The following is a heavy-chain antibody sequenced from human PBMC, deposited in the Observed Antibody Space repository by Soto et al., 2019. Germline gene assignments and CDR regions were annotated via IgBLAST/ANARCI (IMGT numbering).Heavy chain of an antibody. CDR1: VFTFSSYA. CDR3: ARESDH. V-gene: IGHV3-23*01. Sequence: XGSLRLSCASSVFTFSSYAMSCVRHSPGKWLEWVSTISGSGGGTCYADSMKGRFTISRDNSKNTLYLQMYSLRVEDTAVYYCARESDHRGQGNRVTV. J-gene: IGHJ4*02. CDR2: ISGSGGGT.